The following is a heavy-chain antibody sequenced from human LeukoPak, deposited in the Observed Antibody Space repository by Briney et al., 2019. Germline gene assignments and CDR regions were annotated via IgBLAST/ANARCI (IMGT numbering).Heavy chain of an antibody. J-gene: IGHJ3*02. V-gene: IGHV3-53*01. CDR1: GFTFSSYG. CDR2: IYSGGNT. CDR3: AGDSTGDRGAFDI. Sequence: PGRSLRLSCAASGFTFSSYGMHWVRQAPGKGLEWVSVIYSGGNTYYADSVKGRFTISRDSSKNTLYLQMNSLRADDTAVYYCAGDSTGDRGAFDIWGQGTMVTVSS. D-gene: IGHD7-27*01.